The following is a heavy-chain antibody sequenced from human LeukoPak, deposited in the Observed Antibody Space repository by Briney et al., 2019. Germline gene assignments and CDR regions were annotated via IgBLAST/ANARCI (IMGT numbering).Heavy chain of an antibody. J-gene: IGHJ3*01. CDR3: AKSSYGDPLDSFDV. Sequence: TGGSLRLSCAASGFMFRSYAMIWVRQAPGKRLELISSISDRSDKIYYADSVSSRFSISRDNSQNTLFLQMNSLGADDTAVYFCAKSSYGDPLDSFDVWGQGTMVTVSS. V-gene: IGHV3-23*01. D-gene: IGHD4-17*01. CDR2: ISDRSDKI. CDR1: GFMFRSYA.